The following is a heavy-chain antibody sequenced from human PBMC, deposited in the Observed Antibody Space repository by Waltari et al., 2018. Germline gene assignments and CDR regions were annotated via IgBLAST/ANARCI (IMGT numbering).Heavy chain of an antibody. V-gene: IGHV4-59*01. J-gene: IGHJ3*02. D-gene: IGHD2-15*01. CDR1: GGSISSYY. CDR2: IYSSGTT. Sequence: QVQLQESGPGLVKPSETLSLTCTVPGGSISSYYWSWIRPPPGKGLEWIGYIYSSGTTNNNPSLKSRVTISVDTSKNQFSLKLSSVTAADTAVYYCARDRYCSGGSCYGAGGAFDIWGQGTMVTVSS. CDR3: ARDRYCSGGSCYGAGGAFDI.